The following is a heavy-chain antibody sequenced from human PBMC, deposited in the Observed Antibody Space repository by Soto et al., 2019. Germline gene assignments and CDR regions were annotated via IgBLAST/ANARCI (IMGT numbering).Heavy chain of an antibody. D-gene: IGHD3-3*01. Sequence: SGGSLRLSCAASGFTFSSYAMSWVRQAPGKGLEWVSAISGSGGSTYYADSVKGRFTISRDNSKNTLYLQMNSLRAEDTAVYYCAKDDTIFGVVIIRLIGIDYWGQGTLVTVSS. CDR1: GFTFSSYA. V-gene: IGHV3-23*01. CDR2: ISGSGGST. CDR3: AKDDTIFGVVIIRLIGIDY. J-gene: IGHJ4*02.